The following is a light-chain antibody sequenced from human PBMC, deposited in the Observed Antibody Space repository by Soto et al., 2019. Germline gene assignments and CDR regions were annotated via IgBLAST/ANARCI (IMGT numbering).Light chain of an antibody. CDR1: SSEIGGYNY. CDR2: DVS. CDR3: SSYTSSNTLYV. Sequence: QSALTQPASVSGSPGQSITISCTGTSSEIGGYNYVSWYQQQPGKAPKLVVYDVSNRPSGVSDRFSGSKSANTASLTISGLQTEDEADYFCSSYTSSNTLYVFGAGTKVTVL. V-gene: IGLV2-14*01. J-gene: IGLJ1*01.